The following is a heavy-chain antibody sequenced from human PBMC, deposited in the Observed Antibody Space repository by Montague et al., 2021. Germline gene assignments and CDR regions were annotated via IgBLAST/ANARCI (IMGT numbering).Heavy chain of an antibody. CDR2: IYSSGST. Sequence: TLSLTCNVSGGAISSEGYYWSWIRQHPGKGLEWIGYIYSSGSTYYSPSLESRITISVDTSQNQFSLRLTSVTAADTAVYFCASGNDYSGNCFDYWGHGTLVTVSS. J-gene: IGHJ4*01. CDR1: GGAISSEGYY. CDR3: ASGNDYSGNCFDY. D-gene: IGHD4-23*01. V-gene: IGHV4-31*03.